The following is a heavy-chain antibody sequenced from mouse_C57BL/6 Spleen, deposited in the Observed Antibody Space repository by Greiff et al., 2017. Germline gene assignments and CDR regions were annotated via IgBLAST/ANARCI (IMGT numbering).Heavy chain of an antibody. V-gene: IGHV1-69*01. CDR2: IDPSDSYT. D-gene: IGHD1-3*01. CDR3: ARFVYKGGYYAMDY. Sequence: VQLQQPGAELVMPGASVKLSCKASGYTFTSYWMHWVKQRPGQGLEWIGEIDPSDSYTNYNQKFKGKSTLTVDKSSSTAYMQLSSLTSEDSAVYYCARFVYKGGYYAMDYWGQGTSVTVSS. CDR1: GYTFTSYW. J-gene: IGHJ4*01.